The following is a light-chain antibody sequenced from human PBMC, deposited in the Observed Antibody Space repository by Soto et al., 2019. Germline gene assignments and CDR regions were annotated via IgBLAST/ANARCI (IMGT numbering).Light chain of an antibody. CDR1: QSISSW. CDR2: DAS. Sequence: IQMAHSPATVSASVGDRVTITCRASQSISSWLAWYQQKPGKAPKLLIYDASSLESGVPSRFSGSGSGTEFTLTISSLQPDDFATYYCQQYNSYLFGQGTKVDIK. J-gene: IGKJ1*01. CDR3: QQYNSYL. V-gene: IGKV1-5*01.